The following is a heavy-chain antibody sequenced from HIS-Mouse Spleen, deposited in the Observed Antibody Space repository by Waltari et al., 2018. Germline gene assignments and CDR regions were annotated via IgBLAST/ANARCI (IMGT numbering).Heavy chain of an antibody. V-gene: IGHV1-2*02. J-gene: IGHJ3*02. D-gene: IGHD2-8*01. CDR3: ASVGYCTNGVCYDAFDI. CDR2: INPNSGGT. Sequence: VQLVQSGAAVKKPGASVKVSCKAPGSTFTGHYLHLVRQAPGQGLEWMGWINPNSGGTNYAQKFQGRVTMTRDTSISTAYMELSRLRSDDTAVYYCASVGYCTNGVCYDAFDIWGQGTMVTVSS. CDR1: GSTFTGHY.